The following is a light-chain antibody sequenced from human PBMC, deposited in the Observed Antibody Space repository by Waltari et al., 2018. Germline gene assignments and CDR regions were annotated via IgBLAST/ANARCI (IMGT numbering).Light chain of an antibody. CDR1: PSVSTN. V-gene: IGKV3-15*01. Sequence: EIAMTQSPATLSVSPGERAPLSCRASPSVSTNLAWYQQKPGQAPRLLISGASTRATGIPARFSGSGSGTEFTLTISSLLSEDFAVYYCQQYNNWPRTFGQGTKLEIK. J-gene: IGKJ2*02. CDR2: GAS. CDR3: QQYNNWPRT.